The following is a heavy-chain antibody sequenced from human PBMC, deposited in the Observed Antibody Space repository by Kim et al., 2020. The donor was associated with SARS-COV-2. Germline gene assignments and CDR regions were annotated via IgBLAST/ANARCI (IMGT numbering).Heavy chain of an antibody. V-gene: IGHV3-33*01. CDR1: GFTFSSYG. Sequence: GGSLRLSCAASGFTFSSYGMHWVRQAPGKGLEWVAVIWYDGSNKYYADSVKGRFTISRDNSKNTLYLQMNSLRAEDTAVYYCALDHPQQGDWFDPWGQGTLVTVSS. CDR3: ALDHPQQGDWFDP. J-gene: IGHJ5*02. CDR2: IWYDGSNK. D-gene: IGHD3-16*01.